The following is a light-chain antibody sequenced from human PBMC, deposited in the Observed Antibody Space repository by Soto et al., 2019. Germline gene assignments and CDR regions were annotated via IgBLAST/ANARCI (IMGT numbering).Light chain of an antibody. CDR1: QSVRSN. CDR3: QQSGSSPIT. Sequence: EIVMTQSPATLSMSPGERATLSCRASQSVRSNLAWYHQKPGQAPRLLIYGASTRATGIPARFSGSGSGTDFTLTISRLEPEDFAVYYCQQSGSSPITFGQGTRLEIK. V-gene: IGKV3-20*01. J-gene: IGKJ5*01. CDR2: GAS.